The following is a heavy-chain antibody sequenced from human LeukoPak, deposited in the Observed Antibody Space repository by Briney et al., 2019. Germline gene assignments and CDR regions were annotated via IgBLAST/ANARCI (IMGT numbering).Heavy chain of an antibody. CDR3: ARLIAVAGTPFDY. CDR1: GYSFTNYW. V-gene: IGHV5-51*01. CDR2: IYPGDSDT. Sequence: GESLKISCKGSGYSFTNYWIGWVRQMPGKGLEWMGIIYPGDSDTRYSPSLRGQVTISADKSISTAYLQWSSLKASDTAMYYCARLIAVAGTPFDYWGRGTLVTVSS. J-gene: IGHJ4*02. D-gene: IGHD6-19*01.